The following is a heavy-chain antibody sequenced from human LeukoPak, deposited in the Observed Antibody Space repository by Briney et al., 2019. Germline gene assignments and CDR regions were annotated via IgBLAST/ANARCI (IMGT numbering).Heavy chain of an antibody. J-gene: IGHJ5*02. Sequence: GGSLRLSCASSGFTFSDFSMNWVRQAPGKGLEWVSFISSNSAYIYYADSVKGRFTISRDNANNSLYLQVSSLRAEDTAVYFCARDLGGYCSSVSCSGRFDPWGQGTLVTVSS. CDR2: ISSNSAYI. D-gene: IGHD2-15*01. CDR1: GFTFSDFS. V-gene: IGHV3-21*01. CDR3: ARDLGGYCSSVSCSGRFDP.